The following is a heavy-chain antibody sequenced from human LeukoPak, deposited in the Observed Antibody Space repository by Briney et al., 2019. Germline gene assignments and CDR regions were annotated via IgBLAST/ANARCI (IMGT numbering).Heavy chain of an antibody. CDR2: IDYSGST. CDR1: GGSISSYY. D-gene: IGHD5-24*01. Sequence: LSETLSLTCTVPGGSISSYYWSWIRPPPGKGLGWIGYIDYSGSTKYNPSLKSRVTTSLDTSKNQFSLNLSSVTAADTAVYYCARHGGGYSFDYWGQGTLVTVSS. J-gene: IGHJ4*02. CDR3: ARHGGGYSFDY. V-gene: IGHV4-59*08.